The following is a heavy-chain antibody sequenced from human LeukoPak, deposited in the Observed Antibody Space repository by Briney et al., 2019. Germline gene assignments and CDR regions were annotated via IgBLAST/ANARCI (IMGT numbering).Heavy chain of an antibody. CDR3: ARDVRYSSGDPFDY. D-gene: IGHD6-19*01. CDR2: IWYDGSNK. Sequence: PGGSLRLSCAPSGFTFSSYGMHWVRQAPGKGLEWVALIWYDGSNKYYRDSVKGRFPIPRDNSQNTLYLQMNSLRAEDRAVYCCARDVRYSSGDPFDYWGEGALVTVSS. V-gene: IGHV3-33*01. CDR1: GFTFSSYG. J-gene: IGHJ4*02.